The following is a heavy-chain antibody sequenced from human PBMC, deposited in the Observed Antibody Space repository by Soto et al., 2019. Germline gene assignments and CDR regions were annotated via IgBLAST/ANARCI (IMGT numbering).Heavy chain of an antibody. J-gene: IGHJ6*02. D-gene: IGHD3-10*01. CDR1: GASISSSSYY. V-gene: IGHV4-39*01. CDR2: IYYGGST. Sequence: LSLTCTVSGASISSSSYYWGWIRQSPGKGLEWIGTIYYGGSTSYNPSLKSRVTISVDTSKNQFSLKLSSVTAADTAVYYCARGMVRGVIGYYYYGMDVWGQGTTVTVSS. CDR3: ARGMVRGVIGYYYYGMDV.